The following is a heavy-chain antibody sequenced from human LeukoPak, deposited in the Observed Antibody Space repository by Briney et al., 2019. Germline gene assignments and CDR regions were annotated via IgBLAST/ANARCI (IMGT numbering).Heavy chain of an antibody. CDR2: ISGSGGST. J-gene: IGHJ4*02. Sequence: GGSLRLSCAASGFTFSSHALSWLRQAPGKGLEWVSTISGSGGSTYYADSVKGRFTISRDNSKNTLYVQMSSLRADDTAVYYCAKGYYYVSGSYSTFDYWGQGTLVTVSS. D-gene: IGHD3-10*01. V-gene: IGHV3-23*01. CDR3: AKGYYYVSGSYSTFDY. CDR1: GFTFSSHA.